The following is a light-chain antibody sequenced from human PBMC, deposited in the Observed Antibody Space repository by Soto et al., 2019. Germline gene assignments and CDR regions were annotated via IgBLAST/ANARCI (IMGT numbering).Light chain of an antibody. CDR2: GAS. Sequence: EIVLTQSPCTLSLSPGERATLSCRASQSINSRYLSWYQQKPGQAPRLISYGASSRATGIPYRFSGSGSGIDFTLTISRVEPEDFAVYYFQQVGSWPGFTLGPGTPVAIK. J-gene: IGKJ3*01. CDR3: QQVGSWPGFT. V-gene: IGKV3-20*01. CDR1: QSINSRY.